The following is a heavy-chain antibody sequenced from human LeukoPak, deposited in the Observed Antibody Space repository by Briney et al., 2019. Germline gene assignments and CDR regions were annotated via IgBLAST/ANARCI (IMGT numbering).Heavy chain of an antibody. CDR3: AKEYSSGWSIDY. V-gene: IGHV3-38-3*01. CDR2: ISGGST. Sequence: PGGSLRLSCAASGFTVSINEMSWVRQAPGKGLEWVSSISGGSTYYADSRKGRFTISRDNSKNTLHLQMNSLRAEDTAVYYCAKEYSSGWSIDYWGQGTLVTVSS. CDR1: GFTVSINE. J-gene: IGHJ4*02. D-gene: IGHD6-19*01.